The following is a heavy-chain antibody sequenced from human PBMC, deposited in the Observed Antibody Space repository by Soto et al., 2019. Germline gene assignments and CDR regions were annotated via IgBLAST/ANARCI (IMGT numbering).Heavy chain of an antibody. CDR3: GGITVAH. D-gene: IGHD6-13*01. Sequence: PSETLSLTCAVFGESFSDYYWSWIRQPPGKGLEWIGEINHSGSTNYNPSLKSRVTISVDTSKNQSSLKLSSVTAADTAVYYCGGITVAHWGQGTQVTSPQ. V-gene: IGHV4-34*01. CDR1: GESFSDYY. CDR2: INHSGST. J-gene: IGHJ4*02.